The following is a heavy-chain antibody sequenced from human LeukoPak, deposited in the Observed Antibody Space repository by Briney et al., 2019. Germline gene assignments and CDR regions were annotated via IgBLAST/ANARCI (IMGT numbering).Heavy chain of an antibody. D-gene: IGHD2-15*01. Sequence: PSQTLSLTCTVCGGSISSGSYYWSWIRQPAGKGLEWIGRIYTSGRTNYNPSLKSRVTISVDTSKNQFSLKLSSVTAADTAVYYCARGIVVVVAAKTDYYYYYYMDVWGKGTTVTVSS. CDR2: IYTSGRT. J-gene: IGHJ6*03. CDR3: ARGIVVVVAAKTDYYYYYYMDV. V-gene: IGHV4-61*02. CDR1: GGSISSGSYY.